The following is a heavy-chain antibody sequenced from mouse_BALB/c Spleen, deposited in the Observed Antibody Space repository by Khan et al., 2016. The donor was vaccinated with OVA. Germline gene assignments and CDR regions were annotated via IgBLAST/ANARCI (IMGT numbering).Heavy chain of an antibody. CDR3: AREASSWDFSFPY. CDR1: GYTFTNYV. CDR2: INPYNAGT. J-gene: IGHJ3*01. V-gene: IGHV1S136*01. D-gene: IGHD4-1*01. Sequence: EVQLQESGPELVEPGASVKMSCKASGYTFTNYVMHWVKQKPGQGLEWIGYINPYNAGTRYNEKFKGKATLTSDISSTTAYMGLSSLTSEDSAVYYCAREASSWDFSFPYWGQGTLVTVSA.